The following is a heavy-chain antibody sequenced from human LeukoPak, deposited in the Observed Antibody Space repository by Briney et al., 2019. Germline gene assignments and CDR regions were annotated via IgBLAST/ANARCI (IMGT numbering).Heavy chain of an antibody. V-gene: IGHV4-59*01. J-gene: IGHJ4*02. CDR3: ARVGKRYYGSGDHDY. CDR2: IYYSGST. Sequence: SETLSLTCTVSGGSISSYYWSWIRQPPGKGLEWIGYIYYSGSTNYNPSLKSRVTISVDTSKNQFSLKLSSVTAADTAVYYCARVGKRYYGSGDHDYWGQGTLVTVSS. D-gene: IGHD3-10*01. CDR1: GGSISSYY.